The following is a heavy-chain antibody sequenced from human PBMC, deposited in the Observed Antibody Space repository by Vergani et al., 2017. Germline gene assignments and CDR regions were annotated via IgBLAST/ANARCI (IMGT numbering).Heavy chain of an antibody. D-gene: IGHD2-15*01. Sequence: QVQVVQSGAEVKKSGASVKVSCKTSGYTFSNYYMHWVRQAPGQGLEWMGVVNFVTGAATSPQKFEGRITMTRDTSTATFYMDLSSLKYEDTAIYYCARSIGYCTSGSCRPYYFDLWGQGTLVTVSS. CDR1: GYTFSNYY. J-gene: IGHJ4*02. CDR3: ARSIGYCTSGSCRPYYFDL. V-gene: IGHV1-46*01. CDR2: VNFVTGAA.